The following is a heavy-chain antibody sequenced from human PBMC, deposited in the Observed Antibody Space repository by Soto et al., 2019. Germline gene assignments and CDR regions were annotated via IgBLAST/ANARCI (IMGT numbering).Heavy chain of an antibody. D-gene: IGHD5-12*01. V-gene: IGHV4-38-2*01. CDR1: GYSISSGYF. CDR2: IYLDGTT. Sequence: SETLSLTCFVSGYSISSGYFWAWIRQPPGEGLEWIGKIYLDGTTSYNPSLNGRVTISVDTSKNQFSLKLTSVIAADTAVYYCGRLVDIEATIGWFYRWGKGTRVTVSS. CDR3: GRLVDIEATIGWFYR. J-gene: IGHJ5*02.